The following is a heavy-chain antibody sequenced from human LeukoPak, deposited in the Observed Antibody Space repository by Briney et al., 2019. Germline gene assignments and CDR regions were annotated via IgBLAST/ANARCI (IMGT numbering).Heavy chain of an antibody. V-gene: IGHV3-11*03. J-gene: IGHJ4*02. CDR1: GFTFSDYY. D-gene: IGHD3-9*01. Sequence: KPGGSLRLSCAASGFTFSDYYMSWIRQAPGKGLEWVSYISSSSSYTNYADSVKGRFTISRDNAKNSLDLQMNSLRAEDTAVYYCARQEYYDILTGPKPIDYWGQGTLVTVSS. CDR3: ARQEYYDILTGPKPIDY. CDR2: ISSSSSYT.